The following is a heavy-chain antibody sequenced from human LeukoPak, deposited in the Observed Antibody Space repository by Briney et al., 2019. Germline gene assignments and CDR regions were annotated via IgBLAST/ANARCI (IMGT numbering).Heavy chain of an antibody. Sequence: GGSLRLSCAASEFTFSTYGMHWVRQAPGKGLEWVAFIRYDGSNKYYTDSVKGRFTISRDNSKNTLYLQMNSLRAEDTAVYYCARVWYYDSSGYLDYWGQGTLVTVSS. J-gene: IGHJ4*02. V-gene: IGHV3-30*02. CDR3: ARVWYYDSSGYLDY. CDR1: EFTFSTYG. D-gene: IGHD3-22*01. CDR2: IRYDGSNK.